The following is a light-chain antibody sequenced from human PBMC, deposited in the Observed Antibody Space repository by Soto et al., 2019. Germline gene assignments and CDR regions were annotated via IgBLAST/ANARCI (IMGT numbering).Light chain of an antibody. V-gene: IGKV3D-15*01. J-gene: IGKJ5*01. Sequence: EVVITQSPVTLSVSPGERATLSCRASQSVKTFLVWYQQRPGQAPRLLIHDASHRAAGIPARFSGSGSGTDFTLTISSLQSEDFAVYYCQQYNHWLSISFGQGTRLEI. CDR2: DAS. CDR3: QQYNHWLSIS. CDR1: QSVKTF.